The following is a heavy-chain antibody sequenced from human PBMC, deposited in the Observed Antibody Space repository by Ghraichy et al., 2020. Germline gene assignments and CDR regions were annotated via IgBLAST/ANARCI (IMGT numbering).Heavy chain of an antibody. CDR3: ARGGSYRGYYYYGMDV. D-gene: IGHD3-10*01. J-gene: IGHJ6*02. Sequence: GGSLRLSCAASGFTFSSYGMHWVRQAPGKGLEWVAVIWYDGSNKYYADSVKGRFTISRDNSKNTLYLQMNSLRAEDTAVYYCARGGSYRGYYYYGMDVWGQGTTVTVSS. CDR2: IWYDGSNK. CDR1: GFTFSSYG. V-gene: IGHV3-33*01.